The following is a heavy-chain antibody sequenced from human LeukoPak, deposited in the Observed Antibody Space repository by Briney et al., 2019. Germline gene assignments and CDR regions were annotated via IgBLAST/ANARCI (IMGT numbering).Heavy chain of an antibody. D-gene: IGHD1-26*01. J-gene: IGHJ5*02. CDR3: ARDSDPAIVGATTSWFDP. CDR2: IIPIFGTA. Sequence: GASVKVSCKASGGTFSSYAISWVRQAPGQGLEWMGAIIPIFGTANYAQKFQGRVTITADESTSTAYMELSSLRSEDTAVYYCARDSDPAIVGATTSWFDPWGQGTLVTVSS. V-gene: IGHV1-69*01. CDR1: GGTFSSYA.